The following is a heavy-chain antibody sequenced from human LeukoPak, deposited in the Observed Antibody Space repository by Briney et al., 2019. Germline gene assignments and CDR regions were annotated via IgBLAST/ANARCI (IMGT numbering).Heavy chain of an antibody. CDR3: ARNWDGAIDY. Sequence: SETLSLTCAVYGGSFSDYYWNWIRQSPGKGLEWIGKIIHSGSTNYNPSLKSRVTISLVTSKHQFSLKLSSVTAADTAVYYCARNWDGAIDYWGQGTLVTVSS. D-gene: IGHD4/OR15-4a*01. J-gene: IGHJ4*02. V-gene: IGHV4-34*12. CDR2: IIHSGST. CDR1: GGSFSDYY.